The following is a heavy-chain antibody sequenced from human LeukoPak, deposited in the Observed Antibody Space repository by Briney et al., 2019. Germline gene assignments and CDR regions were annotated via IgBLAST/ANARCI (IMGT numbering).Heavy chain of an antibody. CDR1: GFTFSSYS. Sequence: GGSLRLSCAASGFTFSSYSMNWVRQAPGKVLEWVSSISSSSSYIYYADSVKGRFTISRDNAKNSLYLQMNSLRAEDTAVYYCAREDRGQLGLNDYWGQGTLVTVSS. CDR2: ISSSSSYI. D-gene: IGHD6-6*01. J-gene: IGHJ4*02. CDR3: AREDRGQLGLNDY. V-gene: IGHV3-21*01.